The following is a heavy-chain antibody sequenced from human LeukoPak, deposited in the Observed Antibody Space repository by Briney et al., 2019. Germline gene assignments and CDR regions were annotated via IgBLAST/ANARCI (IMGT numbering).Heavy chain of an antibody. Sequence: SGPTLVNPTQTLTLTCTFSGFSLSTSGVGVGWIRQPPGKALEWLALIYWDDDKRYSPSLKSRLTITKDTSKNQVVLTMTNMDPVDTATYYCAHIRSRYYDILTAVMGGYFDYWGQGTLVTVSS. D-gene: IGHD3-9*01. CDR3: AHIRSRYYDILTAVMGGYFDY. J-gene: IGHJ4*02. CDR1: GFSLSTSGVG. V-gene: IGHV2-5*02. CDR2: IYWDDDK.